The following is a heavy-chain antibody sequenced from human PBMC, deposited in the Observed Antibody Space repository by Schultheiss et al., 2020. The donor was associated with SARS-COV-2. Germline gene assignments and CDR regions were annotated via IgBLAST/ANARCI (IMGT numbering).Heavy chain of an antibody. CDR1: GFTFSRYN. V-gene: IGHV3-23*01. D-gene: IGHD5-12*01. Sequence: SCAASGFTFSRYNMNWVRQAPGKGLEWVSAISGSGGSTYYADSVKGRFTISRDNSKNTLYLQMNSLKTEDTAVYYCTTSVDIVATMDFDYWGQGTLVTVSS. CDR3: TTSVDIVATMDFDY. J-gene: IGHJ4*02. CDR2: ISGSGGST.